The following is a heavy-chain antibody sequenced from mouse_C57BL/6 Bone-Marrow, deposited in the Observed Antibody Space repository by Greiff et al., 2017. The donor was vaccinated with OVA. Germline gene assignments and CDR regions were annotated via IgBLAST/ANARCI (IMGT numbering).Heavy chain of an antibody. V-gene: IGHV1-72*01. Sequence: QVQLQQPGAELVKPGASVKLSCKASGYTFTSYWMHWVKQRPGRGLEWIGRIVPNSGGTKYNEKFKSKATLTVDEPSSTAYMQLSSLTSEDSAVYYCARTGPYGVVLRGYAMDYWGQGTSVTVAS. D-gene: IGHD2-12*01. CDR1: GYTFTSYW. CDR2: IVPNSGGT. CDR3: ARTGPYGVVLRGYAMDY. J-gene: IGHJ4*01.